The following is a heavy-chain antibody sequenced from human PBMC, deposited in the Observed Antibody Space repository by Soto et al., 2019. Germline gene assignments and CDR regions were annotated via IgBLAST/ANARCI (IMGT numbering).Heavy chain of an antibody. V-gene: IGHV3-7*05. CDR1: GFTFSAYR. CDR3: AQGGICPDN. J-gene: IGHJ4*02. CDR2: INEDGREQ. Sequence: EIHLVESGGGLVQPGGSLRLSCAASGFTFSAYRMTWFRQAPGKGLEWVASINEDGREQYYVDSVKGRFTISRDNAKNSLYLQMNGLRAEDTAVYHCAQGGICPDNWGQGTLLTVSS. D-gene: IGHD6-13*01.